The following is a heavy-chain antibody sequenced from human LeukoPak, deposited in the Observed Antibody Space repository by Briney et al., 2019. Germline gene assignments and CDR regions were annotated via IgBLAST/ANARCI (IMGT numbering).Heavy chain of an antibody. CDR2: ISGSGGST. Sequence: GGSLRLSCAASGSTFSSYAMSWVRQAPGKGLEWVSAISGSGGSTYYADSVKGRFTISRDNSKNTLYLQMNSLRAEDTAVYYCATRGQQLVLFQHWGQGTLVTVSS. CDR3: ATRGQQLVLFQH. D-gene: IGHD6-13*01. CDR1: GSTFSSYA. V-gene: IGHV3-23*01. J-gene: IGHJ1*01.